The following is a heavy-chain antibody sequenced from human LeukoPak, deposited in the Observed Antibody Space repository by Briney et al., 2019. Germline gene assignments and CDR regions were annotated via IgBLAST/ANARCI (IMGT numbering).Heavy chain of an antibody. CDR1: GGSISSYY. Sequence: SETLSLTCTVSGGSISSYYWSGIRHPGGKGLECIWRIYTSGSTNYNPSLKSRVTISVDKSTTQFSLKLSSVTAADTAVYYCAYGSGSYYNFDYWGQGTLVTVSS. V-gene: IGHV4-4*07. CDR2: IYTSGST. CDR3: AYGSGSYYNFDY. J-gene: IGHJ4*02. D-gene: IGHD3-10*01.